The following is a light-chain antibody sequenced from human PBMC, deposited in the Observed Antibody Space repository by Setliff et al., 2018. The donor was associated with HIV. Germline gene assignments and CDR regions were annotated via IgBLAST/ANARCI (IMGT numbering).Light chain of an antibody. CDR2: EVT. V-gene: IGLV2-23*02. CDR1: SSDVGNFNL. Sequence: QSALTQPASVSGSPGQSITISCTGTSSDVGNFNLVSWYQQHPGKAPQLIIYEVTKRPSGVSSRFSGSKSGNTAALTISGLRAEDEGDYYCCSYARGTTYVFGTGTKVTVL. J-gene: IGLJ1*01. CDR3: CSYARGTTYV.